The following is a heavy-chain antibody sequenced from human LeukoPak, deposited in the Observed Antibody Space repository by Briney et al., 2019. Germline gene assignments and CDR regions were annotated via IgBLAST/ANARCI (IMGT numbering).Heavy chain of an antibody. CDR1: GFTFSSYA. CDR3: ARERGLSFGY. V-gene: IGHV3-7*01. J-gene: IGHJ4*02. D-gene: IGHD6-19*01. CDR2: IKQDGSEK. Sequence: GGSLRLSCAASGFTFSSYAMHWVRQAPGKGLEWVANIKQDGSEKYYVDSVKGRFTISRDNAKNSLYLQMNSLRAEDTAVYYCARERGLSFGYWGQGTLVTVSS.